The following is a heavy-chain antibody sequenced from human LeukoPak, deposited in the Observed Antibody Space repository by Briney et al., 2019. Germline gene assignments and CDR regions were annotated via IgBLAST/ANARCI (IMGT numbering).Heavy chain of an antibody. Sequence: ASVKVSCKASGYTFTSYGISWVRQAPGQGLEWMGWISAYNGNTNYAQKLQGRVTMTTDTSTSTAYIELRSLRSDDTAVYYCARDVRITMIVQKNYFDYWGQGTLVTVSS. J-gene: IGHJ4*02. CDR3: ARDVRITMIVQKNYFDY. V-gene: IGHV1-18*01. D-gene: IGHD3-22*01. CDR2: ISAYNGNT. CDR1: GYTFTSYG.